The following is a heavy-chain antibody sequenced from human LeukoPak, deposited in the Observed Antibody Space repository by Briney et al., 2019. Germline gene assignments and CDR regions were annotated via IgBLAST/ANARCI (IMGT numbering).Heavy chain of an antibody. J-gene: IGHJ4*02. CDR1: GFTVSSNY. CDR3: ARGGGYSGYDLFDY. CDR2: IYSGGST. V-gene: IGHV3-66*02. D-gene: IGHD5-12*01. Sequence: GGSLRLSCAASGFTVSSNYMSWVRQAPGKGLEWVSVIYSGGSTYYADSVKGRFTISRDNSENTLYLQVNSLRAEDTAVYYCARGGGYSGYDLFDYWGQGTLVTVSS.